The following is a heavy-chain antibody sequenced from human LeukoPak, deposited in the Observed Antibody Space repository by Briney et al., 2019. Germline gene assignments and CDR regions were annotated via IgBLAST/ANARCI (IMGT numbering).Heavy chain of an antibody. CDR1: GFNFGTYS. CDR2: ISSSSTSK. Sequence: GGSLRLSCAASGFNFGTYSMNWVRQAPGKGLEWVSHISSSSTSKYYADSVKGRFTISRDNAKNSLFLQMNSLRDEDTAVYYCARDKDYVNYPFDYWGQGALVTVSS. D-gene: IGHD4-11*01. J-gene: IGHJ4*02. CDR3: ARDKDYVNYPFDY. V-gene: IGHV3-48*02.